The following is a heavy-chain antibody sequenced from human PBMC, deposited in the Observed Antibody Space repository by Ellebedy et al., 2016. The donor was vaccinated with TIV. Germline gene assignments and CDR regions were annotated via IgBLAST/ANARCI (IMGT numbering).Heavy chain of an antibody. CDR3: ARVGAPFIYEGYFDS. J-gene: IGHJ4*02. CDR2: INPSGGGT. V-gene: IGHV1-46*01. Sequence: ASVKVSCKASGYTFTGYYMHWVRQAPGQGLEWMGIINPSGGGTNYAQTFQGRVAMSADESTATAYIELSSLTSEDTATYYCARVGAPFIYEGYFDSWGQGTLVTVSS. D-gene: IGHD3-16*01. CDR1: GYTFTGYY.